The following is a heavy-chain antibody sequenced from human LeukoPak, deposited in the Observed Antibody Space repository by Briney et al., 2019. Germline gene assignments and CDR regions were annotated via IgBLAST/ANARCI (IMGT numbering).Heavy chain of an antibody. CDR1: GGSNSCYY. J-gene: IGHJ3*02. Sequence: ASETLSFNGTVSGGSNSCYYWRRLRQPPGQGLEWGGYLYYSGSTNSNPSLKSRVTISVDTSKNHFSLQLGSVTAADAAVYYCGREPRGYSCGWGGFDIWRQGTMVTDCS. CDR3: GREPRGYSCGWGGFDI. CDR2: LYYSGST. V-gene: IGHV4-59*01. D-gene: IGHD5-18*01.